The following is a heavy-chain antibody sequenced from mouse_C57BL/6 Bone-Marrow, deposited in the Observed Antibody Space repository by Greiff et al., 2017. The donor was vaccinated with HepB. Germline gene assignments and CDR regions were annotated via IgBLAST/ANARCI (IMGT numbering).Heavy chain of an antibody. J-gene: IGHJ4*01. V-gene: IGHV1-15*01. CDR3: TRSGYDRSKGY. Sequence: QVQLQQSGAELVRPGASVTLSCKASGYTFTDYEMHWVKQTPVHGLEWIGAIDPETGGTAYNQKFKGKAILTADKSSSTAYMELRSLTSEDSAVYYCTRSGYDRSKGYWGQGTSVTVSS. CDR2: IDPETGGT. D-gene: IGHD2-2*01. CDR1: GYTFTDYE.